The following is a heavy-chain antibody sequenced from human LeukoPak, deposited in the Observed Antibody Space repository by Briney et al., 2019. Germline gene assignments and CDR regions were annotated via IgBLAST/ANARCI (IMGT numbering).Heavy chain of an antibody. V-gene: IGHV3-74*01. CDR2: INTDGSYS. Sequence: RSGGSLRLSCAASGFTFSNFWMHWFRQTPGKGLVWVSCINTDGSYSTYADSVKGRFSISRDNVRNTLYLQMNSLRAEDSAVYYCARDFDGPRAPDYWGQGISVTVSS. CDR3: ARDFDGPRAPDY. J-gene: IGHJ4*02. CDR1: GFTFSNFW. D-gene: IGHD4-17*01.